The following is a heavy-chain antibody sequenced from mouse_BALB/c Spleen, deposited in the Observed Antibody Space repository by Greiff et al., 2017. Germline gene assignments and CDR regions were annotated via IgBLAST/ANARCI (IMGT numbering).Heavy chain of an antibody. Sequence: QVQLKQSGAELARPGASVKLSCKASGYTFTSYWMQWVKQRPGQGLEWIGAIYPGDGDTRYTQKFKGKATLTADKSSSTAYMQLSSLASEDSAVYYCARSDGYYGWFAYWGQGTLVTVSA. V-gene: IGHV1-87*01. CDR3: ARSDGYYGWFAY. CDR1: GYTFTSYW. J-gene: IGHJ3*01. D-gene: IGHD2-3*01. CDR2: IYPGDGDT.